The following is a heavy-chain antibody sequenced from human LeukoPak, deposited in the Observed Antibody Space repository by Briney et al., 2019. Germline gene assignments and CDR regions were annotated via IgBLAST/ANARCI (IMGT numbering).Heavy chain of an antibody. CDR1: GYIFIDYY. D-gene: IGHD2-21*02. Sequence: ASVKVSCKASGYIFIDYYMNWVRQAPGQGLEWMGWINPDTGDTNYAQKFQGRVTMTRDTSISTAYMELSRLRSDDTAVYYCARETDGGNSFNWGQGTLVTVTS. CDR2: INPDTGDT. CDR3: ARETDGGNSFN. J-gene: IGHJ4*02. V-gene: IGHV1-2*02.